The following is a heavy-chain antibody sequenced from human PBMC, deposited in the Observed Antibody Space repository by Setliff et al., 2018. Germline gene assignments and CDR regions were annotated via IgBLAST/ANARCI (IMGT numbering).Heavy chain of an antibody. CDR2: ISPYSGET. Sequence: ASVKVSCKTSGFSFSTFGFSWVRQAPGQGLEWMGWISPYSGETNYAQKFQDRLSVTADTSSKTTYMELRSLTSDDTAVYYCVRGPGPSVVVAMPFDRWGQGTLVTVSS. V-gene: IGHV1-18*01. CDR1: GFSFSTFG. J-gene: IGHJ4*02. CDR3: VRGPGPSVVVAMPFDR. D-gene: IGHD5-12*01.